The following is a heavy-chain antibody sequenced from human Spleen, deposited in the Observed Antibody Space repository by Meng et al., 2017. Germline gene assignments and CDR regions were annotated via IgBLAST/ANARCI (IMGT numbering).Heavy chain of an antibody. CDR2: IYYSGST. V-gene: IGHV4-61*01. D-gene: IGHD3-3*01. CDR1: GGSVSSGSYY. J-gene: IGHJ4*02. Sequence: AQLQESGPGLGRPSETLSLTCTVSGGSVSSGSYYWSWIRQPPGKGLEWIGYIYYSGSTNYNPSLKSRVTISVDTSKNQFSLKLSSVTAADTAVYYCARNDFWSGYFDYWGQGTLVTVSS. CDR3: ARNDFWSGYFDY.